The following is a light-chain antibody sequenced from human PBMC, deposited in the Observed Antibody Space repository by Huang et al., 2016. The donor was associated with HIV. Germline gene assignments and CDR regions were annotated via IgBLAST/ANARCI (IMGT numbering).Light chain of an antibody. V-gene: IGKV3-20*01. CDR2: GAS. Sequence: EVLLTQSPGTLSLSPGERATLSCRASQSLGDAYLAWYQQRPGQAPRLLVYGASSRATGIPDRFSGSGSGTDFTLTINRLEPQDFAVYFCLQYDRSPLTFGGGTKVEL. CDR1: QSLGDAY. J-gene: IGKJ4*01. CDR3: LQYDRSPLT.